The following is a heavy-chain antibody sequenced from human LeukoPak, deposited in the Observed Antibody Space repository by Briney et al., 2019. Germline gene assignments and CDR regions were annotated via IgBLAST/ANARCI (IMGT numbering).Heavy chain of an antibody. V-gene: IGHV4-31*03. CDR3: ARARSYDSSGYYTYFDH. J-gene: IGHJ4*02. CDR2: IYYSGTT. CDR1: GGSISSGGYY. Sequence: PSQTLSLTCTVSGGSISSGGYYWSWIRQHPGKGLEWIGYIYYSGTTYYNPSLKSRVTISVDTSKNQFSLKLSSVTAADTAVYYCARARSYDSSGYYTYFDHWGQGTLVTVSS. D-gene: IGHD3-22*01.